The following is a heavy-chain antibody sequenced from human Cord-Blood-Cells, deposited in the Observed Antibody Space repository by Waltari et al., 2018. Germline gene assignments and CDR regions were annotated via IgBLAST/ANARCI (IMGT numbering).Heavy chain of an antibody. D-gene: IGHD7-27*01. CDR3: ARSGADWYFDL. CDR2: MNPKSGNT. Sequence: GAEVKKPGASVKVSCKASGYTFTSYDINWVRQATGHGLEWLGRMNPKSGNTDYAQKFQCRVTITRNTPISTAYMERSSLRSEDTAVYYCARSGADWYFDLWGRGALVTVSS. V-gene: IGHV1-8*01. J-gene: IGHJ2*01. CDR1: GYTFTSYD.